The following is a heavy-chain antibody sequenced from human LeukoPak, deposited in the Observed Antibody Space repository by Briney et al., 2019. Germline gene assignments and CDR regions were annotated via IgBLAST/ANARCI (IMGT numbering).Heavy chain of an antibody. V-gene: IGHV1-2*02. CDR1: GYTFTGYY. CDR3: ARDLGWFGEIYAFDI. J-gene: IGHJ3*02. CDR2: INPNSGGT. D-gene: IGHD3-10*01. Sequence: GASVKVSCKASGYTFTGYYMHWVRQAPGQGLEWMGWINPNSGGTDYAQKFQGRVTMTRDTSISTAYMELRSLRSDDTAVYYCARDLGWFGEIYAFDIWGQGTMVTVSS.